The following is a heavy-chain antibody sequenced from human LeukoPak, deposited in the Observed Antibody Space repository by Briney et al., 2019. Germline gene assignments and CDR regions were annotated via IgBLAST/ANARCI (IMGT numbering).Heavy chain of an antibody. CDR3: ARAGRWLQFGGDNFDY. J-gene: IGHJ4*02. Sequence: SVKVSCKASGGTFSSYAIIWVRQAPGQGLEWMGGIIPIFGTANYAQKFQGRVTITADESTSTAYMELSSLRSEDTAVYYCARAGRWLQFGGDNFDYWGQGNLVTVSS. CDR2: IIPIFGTA. V-gene: IGHV1-69*01. D-gene: IGHD5-24*01. CDR1: GGTFSSYA.